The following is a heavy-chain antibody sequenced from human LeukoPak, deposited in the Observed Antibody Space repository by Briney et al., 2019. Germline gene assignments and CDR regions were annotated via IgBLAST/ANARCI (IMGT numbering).Heavy chain of an antibody. V-gene: IGHV3-74*01. CDR1: GFTFSSYL. Sequence: GGPLRLSCAASGFTFSSYLMHWVRQVPGKGLVWVSRINPGGSSTAYADSVKGRFTISRDNAENTLYLQMDSLRAEDTAVYYCARSNQADDYWGQGTLVTVSS. D-gene: IGHD1-14*01. CDR3: ARSNQADDY. CDR2: INPGGSST. J-gene: IGHJ4*02.